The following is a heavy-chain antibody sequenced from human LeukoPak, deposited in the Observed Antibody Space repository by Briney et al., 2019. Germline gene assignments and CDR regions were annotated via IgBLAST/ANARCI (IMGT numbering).Heavy chain of an antibody. Sequence: PGGSLRLSCAASGFTFSSFAMHWVRQAPGKQLEYVSAICSNGGCRYYANSVKGRFTISRDNSKNTLYLQMGSLRAEDMAVYYCARWGYYSNYDYWGQGTLVTVSS. V-gene: IGHV3-64*01. J-gene: IGHJ4*02. CDR2: ICSNGGCR. CDR3: ARWGYYSNYDY. D-gene: IGHD4-11*01. CDR1: GFTFSSFA.